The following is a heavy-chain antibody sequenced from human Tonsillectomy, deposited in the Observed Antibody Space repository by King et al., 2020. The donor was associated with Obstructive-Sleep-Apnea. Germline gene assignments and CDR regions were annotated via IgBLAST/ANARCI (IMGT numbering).Heavy chain of an antibody. CDR1: GFTFSSYG. J-gene: IGHJ1*01. V-gene: IGHV3-30*02. CDR3: AKAPRITMIIDFISYFQH. D-gene: IGHD3-22*01. CDR2: IGNDGVIK. Sequence: VQLVESGGGVVQPGRSLRLSCAASGFTFSSYGMHWVRQAPGKGLEWVPFIGNDGVIKYFEDSVKGRFTISRDNSKNTLYLHTNSRRAEDTAVYYCAKAPRITMIIDFISYFQHWGQGTLVTISS.